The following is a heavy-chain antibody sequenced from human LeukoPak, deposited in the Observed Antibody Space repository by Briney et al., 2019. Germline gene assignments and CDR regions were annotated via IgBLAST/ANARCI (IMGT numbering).Heavy chain of an antibody. J-gene: IGHJ3*02. CDR3: ARGGQGDGYSADEAFDM. CDR2: TYYRSKWYS. V-gene: IGHV6-1*01. D-gene: IGHD5-24*01. CDR1: GDSVSSNSTA. Sequence: QTLSLTCAISGDSVSSNSTACNWIRQSPSRGLQWLGRTYYRSKWYSDYAVSVRSRITINPDTSKNQFSLQLNSVTPEDTAVYYCARGGQGDGYSADEAFDMWGQGTMVTVSS.